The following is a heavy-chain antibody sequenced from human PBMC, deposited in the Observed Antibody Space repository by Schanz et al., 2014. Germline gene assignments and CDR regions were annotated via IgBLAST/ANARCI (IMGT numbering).Heavy chain of an antibody. J-gene: IGHJ4*02. V-gene: IGHV1-69*02. CDR2: IIPILGIA. CDR1: GGTFNSYT. Sequence: QLQLVQSGAEVKKPGSSVKVSCKASGGTFNSYTISWVRQAPGQGLEWMGRIIPILGIANYAQKFQGRVTNTADKSTSTAYMELSSLRSEDTAVYYCARGYGDSPTDFWGQGTLITVSS. D-gene: IGHD4-17*01. CDR3: ARGYGDSPTDF.